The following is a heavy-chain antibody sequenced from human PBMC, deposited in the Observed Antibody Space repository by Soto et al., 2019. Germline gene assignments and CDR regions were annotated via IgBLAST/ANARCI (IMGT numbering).Heavy chain of an antibody. CDR1: GYTFNSYG. V-gene: IGHV1-18*01. J-gene: IGHJ4*02. D-gene: IGHD3-3*01. CDR2: ISAYNGNT. Sequence: QVLLVQSGAAVKKPGASVKVSCKASGYTFNSYGVSWVRQAPGQGLEWMGWISAYNGNTKYSQNHQGRVTMTIDTTTSSAYLWVRSLKSDDTAIYYCARYFVSGQLPFFCDQCGQGTPVTVSS. CDR3: ARYFVSGQLPFFCDQ.